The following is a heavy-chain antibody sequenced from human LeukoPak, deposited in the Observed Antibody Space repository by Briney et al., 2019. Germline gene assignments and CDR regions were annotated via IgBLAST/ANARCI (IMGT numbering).Heavy chain of an antibody. CDR2: IYTTGST. Sequence: PSETLSLTCTVSGGSISSYYWSWIRQPAGKGLEWIGRIYTTGSTNYNPSLKNRVTMSIDTSKKQFSLKLTSVTAADTAVYYCARGKYYYDSSSSYRYFDPWGQGTLVTVSS. J-gene: IGHJ5*02. CDR1: GGSISSYY. CDR3: ARGKYYYDSSSSYRYFDP. V-gene: IGHV4-4*07. D-gene: IGHD3-22*01.